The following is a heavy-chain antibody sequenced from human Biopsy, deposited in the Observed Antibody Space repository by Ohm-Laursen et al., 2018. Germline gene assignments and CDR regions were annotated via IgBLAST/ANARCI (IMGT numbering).Heavy chain of an antibody. CDR1: GYSISSDYR. CDR3: ARVGSGWAPFDK. V-gene: IGHV4-38-2*01. J-gene: IGHJ4*02. D-gene: IGHD6-19*01. CDR2: IFKDGNT. Sequence: GTLSLTCAVSGYSISSDYRWGWIRQAPGKTLEWLGNIFKDGNTHYNPSLRSRLIISIDTSKNQFSLMMTSVSGADTAVYFCARVGSGWAPFDKWGPGTPVTVSS.